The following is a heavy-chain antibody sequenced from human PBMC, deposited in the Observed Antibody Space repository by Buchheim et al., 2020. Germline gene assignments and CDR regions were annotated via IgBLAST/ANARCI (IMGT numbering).Heavy chain of an antibody. Sequence: QVQLVESGGGVVQPGRSLRLSCAASGFTFSNYGMHWVRQAPGKGLEWVAVIWYDGSNKYYVDSVKGRLTISRDNSKNTLYLQMNSLRAEDTAVYYCARAPYSSGWYGGVDYWGQGTL. J-gene: IGHJ4*02. D-gene: IGHD6-19*01. CDR3: ARAPYSSGWYGGVDY. CDR1: GFTFSNYG. CDR2: IWYDGSNK. V-gene: IGHV3-33*01.